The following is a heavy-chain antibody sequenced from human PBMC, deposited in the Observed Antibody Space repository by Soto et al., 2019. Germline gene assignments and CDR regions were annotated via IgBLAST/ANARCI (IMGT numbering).Heavy chain of an antibody. CDR3: ARVRGDIVVVPAATPYYYYGMDV. CDR1: GYIFTSYG. CDR2: ISAYNGNT. D-gene: IGHD2-2*01. Sequence: ASVKVSFTASGYIFTSYGISWVRQAPGQGLEWMGWISAYNGNTNYAQKLQGRVTMTTDTSTSTAYMELRSLRSDDTAVYYCARVRGDIVVVPAATPYYYYGMDVWGQGTTVTVSS. V-gene: IGHV1-18*01. J-gene: IGHJ6*02.